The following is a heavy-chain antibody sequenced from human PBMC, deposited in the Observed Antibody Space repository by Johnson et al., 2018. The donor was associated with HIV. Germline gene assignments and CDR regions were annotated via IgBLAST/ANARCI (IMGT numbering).Heavy chain of an antibody. D-gene: IGHD6-25*01. CDR2: IKEDGSED. V-gene: IGHV3-7*05. Sequence: VQLVESGGGLVQPGGSLRLSCAASGFAFRSYWMSWVRQAPGRGLEWLANIKEDGSEDYYVDSLKGRFTISRDNARNSLYLQMDSLRPGDSAVYYCAKETPSSGGTFDIWGQGTMVTVSS. CDR1: GFAFRSYW. J-gene: IGHJ3*02. CDR3: AKETPSSGGTFDI.